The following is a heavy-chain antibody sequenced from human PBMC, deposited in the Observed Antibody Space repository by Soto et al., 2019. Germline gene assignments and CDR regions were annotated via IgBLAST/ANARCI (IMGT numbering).Heavy chain of an antibody. D-gene: IGHD1-1*01. V-gene: IGHV4-59*12. CDR3: ARDPTGTGVFDY. CDR2: IYYSGST. CDR1: GGSISSYY. J-gene: IGHJ4*02. Sequence: SETLSLTCTVSGGSISSYYWSWIRQPPGKGLEWIGYIYYSGSTNYNPSLKSRVTISVDTSKNQFSLKLSSVTAADTAVYYCARDPTGTGVFDYWGQGTLVTVSS.